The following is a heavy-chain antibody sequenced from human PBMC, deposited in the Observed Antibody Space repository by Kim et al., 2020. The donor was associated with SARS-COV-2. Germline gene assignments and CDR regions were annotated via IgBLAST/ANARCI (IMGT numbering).Heavy chain of an antibody. V-gene: IGHV3-21*01. CDR1: GFTFSSYS. D-gene: IGHD7-27*01. CDR2: ISSSSSYI. J-gene: IGHJ6*02. CDR3: ARDLGSDNWGGYYYYGMDV. Sequence: GGSLRLSCAASGFTFSSYSMNWVRQPPGKGLEWVSSISSSSSYIYYADSVKGRFTISRDNAKNSLYLQMNSLRAEDTAVYYCARDLGSDNWGGYYYYGMDVWGQGTTVTVSS.